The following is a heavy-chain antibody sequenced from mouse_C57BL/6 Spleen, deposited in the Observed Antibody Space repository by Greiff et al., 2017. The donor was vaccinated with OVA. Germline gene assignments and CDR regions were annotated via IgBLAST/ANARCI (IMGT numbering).Heavy chain of an antibody. V-gene: IGHV2-6-1*01. D-gene: IGHD2-4*01. CDR3: GRHEDYDGYFDV. CDR2: ICSDGST. CDR1: GFSLTSYG. J-gene: IGHJ1*03. Sequence: VKLVESGPGLVAPSPSLSITCTVSGFSLTSYGVHWVRQPPGTGLEWLVVICSDGSTTYNSALNSRLSISKDNYKSKVFLKMNSRQTDDTAMYYCGRHEDYDGYFDVWGTGTTVTVSS.